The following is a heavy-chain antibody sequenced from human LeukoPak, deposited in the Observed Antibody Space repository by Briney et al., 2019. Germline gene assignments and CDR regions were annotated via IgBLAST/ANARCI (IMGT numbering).Heavy chain of an antibody. D-gene: IGHD3-9*01. J-gene: IGHJ4*02. V-gene: IGHV3-30*02. CDR3: AKIFDILPWCPES. CDR2: IRYDGSNK. Sequence: PGGSLRLSCAASGFTFSSYGMHWVRQAPGKGLEWVAFIRYDGSNKYYADSVKGRFTISRDNSKNTLYLQMNNLRAEDTAVYYCAKIFDILPWCPESWGQGTLVTVSS. CDR1: GFTFSSYG.